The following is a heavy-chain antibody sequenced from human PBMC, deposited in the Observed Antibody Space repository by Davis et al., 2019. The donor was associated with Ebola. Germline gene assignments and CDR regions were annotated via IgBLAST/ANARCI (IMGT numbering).Heavy chain of an antibody. CDR3: ARVLGGYWYFDL. CDR2: IYYSGST. D-gene: IGHD3-16*01. Sequence: PSETLSLTCAVYGGSFSGYYWSWIRQPPGKGLEWIGYIYYSGSTNYNPSLKSRVTISVDTSKNQFSLKLSSVTAADTAVYYCARVLGGYWYFDLWGRGTLVTVSS. J-gene: IGHJ2*01. V-gene: IGHV4-59*01. CDR1: GGSFSGYY.